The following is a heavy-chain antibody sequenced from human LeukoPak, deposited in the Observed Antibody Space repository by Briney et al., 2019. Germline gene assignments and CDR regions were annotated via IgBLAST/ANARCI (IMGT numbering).Heavy chain of an antibody. CDR2: IRGSGGST. CDR3: AKDPDILTGYYFDY. D-gene: IGHD3-9*01. J-gene: IGHJ4*02. V-gene: IGHV3-23*01. CDR1: GFTFSSYG. Sequence: GGSLRLSCAAYGFTFSSYGMSWVRPAPGKGLEWVSAIRGSGGSTYYADSVKGRFTISRDNSKNTLYLQMNSLRAEDTAVYYCAKDPDILTGYYFDYWGQGALVTVSS.